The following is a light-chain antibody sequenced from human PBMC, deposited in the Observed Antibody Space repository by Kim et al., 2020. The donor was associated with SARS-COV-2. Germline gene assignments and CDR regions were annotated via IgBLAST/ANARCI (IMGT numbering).Light chain of an antibody. V-gene: IGKV3-15*01. Sequence: GERATLTCRASQSVSSSLARYKQKPGQATRLLIYAATDRATGIPARFSGSGSGTEFSLTISSLQSEDFALYYCQQYKKSPPHTFGQGTKLEI. J-gene: IGKJ2*01. CDR2: AAT. CDR3: QQYKKSPPHT. CDR1: QSVSSS.